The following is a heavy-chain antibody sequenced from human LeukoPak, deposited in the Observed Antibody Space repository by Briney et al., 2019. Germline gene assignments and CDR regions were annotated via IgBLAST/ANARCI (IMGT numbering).Heavy chain of an antibody. V-gene: IGHV4-59*01. CDR2: IYYSGST. J-gene: IGHJ3*02. D-gene: IGHD5-18*01. CDR1: GGSISSYY. CDR3: ARDLGVMVRAFDI. Sequence: NSSETLSLTCTVSGGSISSYYWSRIRQPPGKRLEWIGYIYYSGSTSYNPSLKSRVTISVDTSKNQISLKLSSVTAADTAVYYCARDLGVMVRAFDIWGQGTMVTVSS.